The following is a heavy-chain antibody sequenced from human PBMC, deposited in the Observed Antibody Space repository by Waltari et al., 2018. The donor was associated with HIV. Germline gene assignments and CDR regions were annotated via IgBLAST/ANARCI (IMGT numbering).Heavy chain of an antibody. Sequence: EVQLVESGGGLVKPGGSLRLSCAASGFTFSSYSMNWVRQAPGKGLGWVSSISSSSSYIYYVDSVKGRFTISRDNAKNSLYLQMNSLRAEDTAVYYCTRRENGDYPIDYWGQGTLVTVSS. CDR2: ISSSSSYI. D-gene: IGHD4-17*01. CDR1: GFTFSSYS. V-gene: IGHV3-21*01. J-gene: IGHJ4*02. CDR3: TRRENGDYPIDY.